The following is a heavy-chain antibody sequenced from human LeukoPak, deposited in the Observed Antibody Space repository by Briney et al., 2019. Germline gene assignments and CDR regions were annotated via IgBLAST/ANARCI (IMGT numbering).Heavy chain of an antibody. CDR3: ARDYGVEYSSSGDAFDI. D-gene: IGHD6-6*01. J-gene: IGHJ3*02. V-gene: IGHV4-61*01. CDR2: IYYSGST. CDR1: GGSISSSSYY. Sequence: SETLSLTCTVSGGSISSSSYYWGWIRQPPGKGLEWIGYIYYSGSTNYNPSLKSRVTISVDTSKSQFSLKLSSVTAADTAVYYCARDYGVEYSSSGDAFDIWGQGTMVTVSS.